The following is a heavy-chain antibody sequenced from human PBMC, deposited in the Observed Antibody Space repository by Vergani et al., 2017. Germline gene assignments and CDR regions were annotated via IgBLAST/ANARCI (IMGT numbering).Heavy chain of an antibody. D-gene: IGHD2/OR15-2a*01. CDR3: VYRKTKCGSTGYFYPFYYYYYMDV. J-gene: IGHJ6*03. Sequence: QITLKESGPTLVKPTQTLTLTCTFSGFSLNTRGVSVAWIRQPPGKALDWLALIYWNDDQHYSPSLNNRVTITKDTSKNQVVLTMTNMDYVDTGTYYCVYRKTKCGSTGYFYPFYYYYYMDVWGKGTTVTVSS. V-gene: IGHV2-5*04. CDR2: IYWNDDQ. CDR1: GFSLNTRGVS.